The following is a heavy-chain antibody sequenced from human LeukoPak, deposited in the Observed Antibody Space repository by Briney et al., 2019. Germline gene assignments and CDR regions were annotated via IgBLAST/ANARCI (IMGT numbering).Heavy chain of an antibody. CDR3: ATCFFRGVLWFFDV. J-gene: IGHJ2*01. D-gene: IGHD3-10*01. CDR1: GYSFTSFW. V-gene: IGHV5-51*01. Sequence: GESLKISCKGSGYSFTSFWIGWVRQMPGKGLEWMGIIDPADSETRYSPSFQGQVTISADKSFRTAYLQWSSLKASDTAVYYCATCFFRGVLWFFDVWGRGTLVTVSS. CDR2: IDPADSET.